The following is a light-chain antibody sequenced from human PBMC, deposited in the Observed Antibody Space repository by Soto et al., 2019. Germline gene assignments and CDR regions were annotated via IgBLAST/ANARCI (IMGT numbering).Light chain of an antibody. J-gene: IGKJ5*01. CDR1: QSVSSY. Sequence: TQSPSSLSASVGDRVTLSCRASQSVSSYLAWYQQKPGQAPRLLIYDASNRATGIPARFSGSGSGTDFTLTISSLEPEDFAVYYCQQRSNWPPLVTFGQGTRLEIK. V-gene: IGKV3-11*01. CDR2: DAS. CDR3: QQRSNWPPLVT.